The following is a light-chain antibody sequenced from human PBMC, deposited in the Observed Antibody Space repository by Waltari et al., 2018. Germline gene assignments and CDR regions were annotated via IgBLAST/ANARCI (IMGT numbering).Light chain of an antibody. CDR3: QQYGSSPRT. CDR1: QSVSSSY. Sequence: EIVLTQSPGTLSLSPGERATLSCRASQSVSSSYLAWYQQKPGQSPRLLIYGASSRATGISDRFSGSGSGTDFTLTINRLEPEDFAVYYCQQYGSSPRTFGQGTKLEIK. CDR2: GAS. V-gene: IGKV3-20*01. J-gene: IGKJ2*01.